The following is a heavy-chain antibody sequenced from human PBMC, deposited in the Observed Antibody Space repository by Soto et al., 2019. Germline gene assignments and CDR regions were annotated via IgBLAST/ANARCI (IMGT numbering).Heavy chain of an antibody. V-gene: IGHV4-34*01. CDR3: AREDVSYYYGMDV. Sequence: SETLSLTCTVSGGSISSYYWSWIRQPPGKGLEWIGEINHSGSTNYNPSLKSRVTISVDTSKNQFSLKLSSVTAADTAVYYCAREDVSYYYGMDVWGQGTTVTVSS. J-gene: IGHJ6*02. CDR1: GGSISSYY. CDR2: INHSGST. D-gene: IGHD3-16*01.